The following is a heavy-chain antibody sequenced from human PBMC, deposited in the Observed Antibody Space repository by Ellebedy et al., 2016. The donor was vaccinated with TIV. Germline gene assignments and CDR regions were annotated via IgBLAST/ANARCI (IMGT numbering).Heavy chain of an antibody. D-gene: IGHD1-20*01. CDR3: ARPNWNDAYYLEF. CDR1: GFTVSSNY. CDR2: ISGSGGST. Sequence: GGSLRLSCAASGFTVSSNYMSWVRQAPGKGLEWVSAISGSGGSTYYADSVKGRFTISRDNSKNTLYLQMNSLKSDDTAVYFCARPNWNDAYYLEFWGQGTLVTVSS. J-gene: IGHJ4*02. V-gene: IGHV3-23*01.